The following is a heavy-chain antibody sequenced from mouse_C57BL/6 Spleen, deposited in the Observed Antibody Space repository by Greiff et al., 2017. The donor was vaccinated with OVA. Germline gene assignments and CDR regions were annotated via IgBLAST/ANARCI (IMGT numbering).Heavy chain of an antibody. J-gene: IGHJ3*01. CDR2: LSGGGGNT. V-gene: IGHV5-9*01. D-gene: IGHD2-4*01. Sequence: EVQRVESGGGLVKPGGSLKLSCAASGFTFSSYTMSWVRQTPEKRLEWVATLSGGGGNTYYPDSVKGRFTISRDNAKNTLYLQMSSLRSEDTALDYCARAVYDYGAYWGQGTLVTVSA. CDR3: ARAVYDYGAY. CDR1: GFTFSSYT.